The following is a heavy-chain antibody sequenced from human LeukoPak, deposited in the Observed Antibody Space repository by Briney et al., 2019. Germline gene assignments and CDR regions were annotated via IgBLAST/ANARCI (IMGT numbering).Heavy chain of an antibody. CDR1: GGSISSSSYY. J-gene: IGHJ5*02. D-gene: IGHD3-3*01. CDR3: ARGAEKYYDFWSGYYTRGVDWFDP. CDR2: IYYSGST. V-gene: IGHV4-39*07. Sequence: SETLSLTCTVSGGSISSSSYYWGWIRQPPGKGLEWIGSIYYSGSTYYNPSLKSRVTISVDTSKNQFSLKLSSVTAADTAVYYCARGAEKYYDFWSGYYTRGVDWFDPWGQGTLVTVSS.